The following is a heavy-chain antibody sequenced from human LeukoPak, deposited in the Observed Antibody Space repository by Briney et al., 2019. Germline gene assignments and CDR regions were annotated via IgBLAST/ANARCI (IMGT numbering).Heavy chain of an antibody. D-gene: IGHD6-6*01. CDR1: GGSISSSSYY. CDR2: IYYSGST. J-gene: IGHJ3*02. CDR3: ARVDALAARPEDAFDI. Sequence: SETLSLTCTVSGGSISSSSYYWGWIRQPPGKGLEWIGSIYYSGSTYYNPSLKSRVTISVDTSKNQFSLKLSSVTAADTAVYYCARVDALAARPEDAFDIWGQGTMVTVSS. V-gene: IGHV4-39*07.